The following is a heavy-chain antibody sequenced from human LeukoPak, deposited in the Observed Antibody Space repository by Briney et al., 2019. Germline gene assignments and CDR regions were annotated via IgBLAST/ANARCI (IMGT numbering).Heavy chain of an antibody. V-gene: IGHV1-18*01. Sequence: ASVKVSCKASGGTFSSYAISWVRQAPGQGLEWMGWISAYNGNTNYAQKLQGRVTMTTDTSTSTAYMELRSLRSDDTAVYYCARGGEEYCSSTSCYRLHNWFDPWGQGTLVTVSS. CDR1: GGTFSSYA. D-gene: IGHD2-2*01. CDR2: ISAYNGNT. CDR3: ARGGEEYCSSTSCYRLHNWFDP. J-gene: IGHJ5*02.